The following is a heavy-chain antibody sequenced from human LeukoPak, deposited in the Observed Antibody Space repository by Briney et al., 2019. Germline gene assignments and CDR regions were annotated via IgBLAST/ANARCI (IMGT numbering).Heavy chain of an antibody. CDR1: GYTLTELS. CDR2: FDPEDGET. Sequence: ASVKVSCKVSGYTLTELSMHWVRQAPGKGLEWMGGFDPEDGETIYAQKFQGRVTMTEDTSTDTAYMELSSLRSEDTAVYYCARGRFLAARLTKQQLVINWFDPWGQGTLVTVSS. V-gene: IGHV1-24*01. CDR3: ARGRFLAARLTKQQLVINWFDP. D-gene: IGHD6-13*01. J-gene: IGHJ5*02.